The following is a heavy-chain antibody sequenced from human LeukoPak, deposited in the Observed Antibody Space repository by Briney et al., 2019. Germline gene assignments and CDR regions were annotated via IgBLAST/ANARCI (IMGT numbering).Heavy chain of an antibody. D-gene: IGHD3-22*01. Sequence: SETLSLTCTVSGGSISSSSYYWGWIRQPPGKGLEWIGSIYYSGSTYYNPSLKSRVTISVDTSKNQFSLKLSSVTAADTAVYYCARDEGGSGYYLDAFDIWGQGTMVTVPS. CDR1: GGSISSSSYY. CDR2: IYYSGST. J-gene: IGHJ3*02. CDR3: ARDEGGSGYYLDAFDI. V-gene: IGHV4-39*07.